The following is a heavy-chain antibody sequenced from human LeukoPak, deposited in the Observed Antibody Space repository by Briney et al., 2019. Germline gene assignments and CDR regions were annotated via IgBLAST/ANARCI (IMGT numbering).Heavy chain of an antibody. Sequence: VGSPRVSCAAPVFTFSISWMSWGPPAPGKGLGCVSHIKQDGSERYYVDSVKGRFTISRDNAKNSLYLQMNSLRAEDTAVYYCARVPVDTSMVSHIDYWGQGTLVTVSS. J-gene: IGHJ4*02. CDR2: IKQDGSER. D-gene: IGHD5-18*01. CDR3: ARVPVDTSMVSHIDY. CDR1: VFTFSISW. V-gene: IGHV3-7*01.